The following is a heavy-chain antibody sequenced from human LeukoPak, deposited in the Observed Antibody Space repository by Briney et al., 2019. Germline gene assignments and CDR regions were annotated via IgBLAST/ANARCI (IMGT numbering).Heavy chain of an antibody. CDR1: GFTFSSYG. CDR2: IRYDGSNK. CDR3: ARDSPRLSY. Sequence: GGSLRLSCAASGFTFSSYGMHWVRQAPGKGLEWVAFIRYDGSNKYYADSVKGRFTISRDNAKNSLSLQMNNLRVEDTAVYYCARDSPRLSYWGQGTLVTVSS. J-gene: IGHJ4*02. V-gene: IGHV3-30*02.